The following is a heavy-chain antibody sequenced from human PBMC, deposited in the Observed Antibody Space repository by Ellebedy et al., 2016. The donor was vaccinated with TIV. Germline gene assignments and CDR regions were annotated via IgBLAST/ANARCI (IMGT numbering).Heavy chain of an antibody. CDR1: GGSMGTSRHS. Sequence: GSLRLSCTVSGGSMGTSRHSWGWIRQPPGKGLEWIGNIYFIGHTYYNPSLKSRITVSADTSGNQFSLRLISVTAADSATYYCARADYSFGPFDSWGQGTPVTVSS. CDR2: IYFIGHT. D-gene: IGHD4-11*01. CDR3: ARADYSFGPFDS. J-gene: IGHJ4*02. V-gene: IGHV4-39*01.